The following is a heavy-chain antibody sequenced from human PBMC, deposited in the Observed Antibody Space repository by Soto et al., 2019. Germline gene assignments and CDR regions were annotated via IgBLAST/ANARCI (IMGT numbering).Heavy chain of an antibody. CDR1: GGSSSDYY. J-gene: IGHJ4*02. CDR3: ERGRELYNTYNC. D-gene: IGHD1-1*01. CDR2: IHFSGTI. V-gene: IGHV4-34*01. Sequence: SETLSLTCDVYGGSSSDYYWSWIRQPPGKGLEWIGEIHFSGTINYNPSLMSRVTISIDTSKNQFSLELRSVTAADTAFYYCERGRELYNTYNCWGQGTQITASS.